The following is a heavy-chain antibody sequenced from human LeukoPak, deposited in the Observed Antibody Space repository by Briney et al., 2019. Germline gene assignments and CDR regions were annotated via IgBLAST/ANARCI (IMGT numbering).Heavy chain of an antibody. Sequence: GGSLRPSCAASGFTFSTYALSWVRQAPGKGLEWVSAIGDTTYYADSVKGRFTISRDNSKNTLYLQMNNLRAEDAAIYYCAKAYAFVGANYFDYWGQGTLVTVSS. V-gene: IGHV3-23*01. CDR3: AKAYAFVGANYFDY. CDR2: IGDTT. J-gene: IGHJ4*02. D-gene: IGHD1-26*01. CDR1: GFTFSTYA.